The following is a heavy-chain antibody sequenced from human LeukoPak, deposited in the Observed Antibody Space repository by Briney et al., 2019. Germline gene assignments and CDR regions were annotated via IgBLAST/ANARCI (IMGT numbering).Heavy chain of an antibody. CDR3: ARDTYEPGLIDF. CDR2: INSGSSDK. Sequence: GGSLRLSCAASGFTFSLYAMNWVRQAPGKGLEWVSHINSGSSDKHYTESVRGRFTTSRDNAKKTLYLQMDSLRAEDTAVYYCARDTYEPGLIDFWGQGTLVSVSS. CDR1: GFTFSLYA. V-gene: IGHV3-21*05. D-gene: IGHD3-3*01. J-gene: IGHJ4*02.